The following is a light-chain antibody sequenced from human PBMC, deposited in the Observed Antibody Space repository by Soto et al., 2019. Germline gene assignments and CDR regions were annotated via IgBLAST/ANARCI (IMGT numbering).Light chain of an antibody. CDR2: DVS. Sequence: QSVLAQPASVSGSPGQSITISCTGASSDVGNYNYVSWYQQHPGKAPKLIIYDVSNRPSGVSNRFSGSKSGNTSSLTISGLQAQDEADYYCSSYTSCKTRYVFGTRSKVTVL. CDR1: SSDVGNYNY. CDR3: SSYTSCKTRYV. V-gene: IGLV2-14*03. J-gene: IGLJ1*01.